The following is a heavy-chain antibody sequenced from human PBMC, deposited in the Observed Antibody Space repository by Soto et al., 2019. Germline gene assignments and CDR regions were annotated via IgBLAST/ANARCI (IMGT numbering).Heavy chain of an antibody. J-gene: IGHJ4*02. CDR2: IKGKADGGTT. Sequence: PGGSLRLSCAASGFIFSNAWINWVRQAPGKGLEWVGRIKGKADGGTTDFAAPVKGRFAISRDDSKNMMYMEMSSLRTEDTAVYYCTTFPMVRGVVSARWGQGTLVTVSS. CDR3: TTFPMVRGVVSAR. D-gene: IGHD3-10*01. CDR1: GFIFSNAW. V-gene: IGHV3-15*07.